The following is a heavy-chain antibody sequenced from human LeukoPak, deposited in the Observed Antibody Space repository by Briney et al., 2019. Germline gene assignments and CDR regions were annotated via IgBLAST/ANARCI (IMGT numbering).Heavy chain of an antibody. D-gene: IGHD3-22*01. CDR3: ARGRRYYDSSGYSRYYYYYYMDV. Sequence: PSETLSLTCAVYGGSFSGYYWSWIRQPPGKGLEWIGEINHSGGTNYNPSLKSRVTISVDTSKNQFSLKLSSVTAADTAVYYCARGRRYYDSSGYSRYYYYYYMDVWGKGTTVTVSS. V-gene: IGHV4-34*01. CDR2: INHSGGT. J-gene: IGHJ6*03. CDR1: GGSFSGYY.